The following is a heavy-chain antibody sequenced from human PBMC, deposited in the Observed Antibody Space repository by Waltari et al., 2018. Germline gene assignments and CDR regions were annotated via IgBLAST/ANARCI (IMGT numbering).Heavy chain of an antibody. D-gene: IGHD1-26*01. Sequence: QVQLVQSGAEVKKPGASVKVSCKASGYTFPSSGFSWVRQALGQGLEWMGWINPYNGNTHYAQNFQGGVMMTTDTSSNTAYMELRSLTSDDTAVFYCARGDRGLFDFWGQGTLVTVSS. CDR2: INPYNGNT. V-gene: IGHV1-18*01. CDR3: ARGDRGLFDF. J-gene: IGHJ4*02. CDR1: GYTFPSSG.